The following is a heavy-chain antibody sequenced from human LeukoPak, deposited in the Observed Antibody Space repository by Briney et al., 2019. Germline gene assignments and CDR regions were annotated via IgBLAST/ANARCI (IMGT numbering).Heavy chain of an antibody. J-gene: IGHJ5*02. CDR2: ISWNSGSI. V-gene: IGHV3-9*01. Sequence: GRSLRLSCAASGFTFDDYAMHWVRQAPGKGLEWVSGISWNSGSIGYADSVKGRFTISRDNAKNSLYLQMNSLRAEDTALYYCAKENTYYYGSGSLQPLNWFDPWGQGTLVTVSS. CDR3: AKENTYYYGSGSLQPLNWFDP. CDR1: GFTFDDYA. D-gene: IGHD3-10*01.